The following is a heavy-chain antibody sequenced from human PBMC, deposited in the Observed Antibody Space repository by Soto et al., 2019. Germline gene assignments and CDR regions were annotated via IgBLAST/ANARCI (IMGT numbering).Heavy chain of an antibody. V-gene: IGHV1-69*02. CDR2: IIPILGIA. D-gene: IGHD2-2*01. J-gene: IGHJ1*01. Sequence: QVQLVQSGAEVKKPGSSVKVSCKASGGTFSSYTISWVRQAPGQGLEWMGRIIPILGIANYAQKFKGRVTXTXXKTTSTAYMELSSLRSEDTAVYYCARDLPPAYFQHWGQGTLVTVSS. CDR3: ARDLPPAYFQH. CDR1: GGTFSSYT.